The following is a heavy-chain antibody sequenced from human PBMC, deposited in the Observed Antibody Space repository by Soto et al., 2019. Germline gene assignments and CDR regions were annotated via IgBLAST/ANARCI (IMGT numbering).Heavy chain of an antibody. V-gene: IGHV4-34*01. J-gene: IGHJ6*03. CDR2: VSHSGST. CDR3: ARGPYGSGIRSPYYFYYMGV. CDR1: GGSFSGYY. D-gene: IGHD3-10*01. Sequence: QVQLQEWGAGLLKPTETLSLTCAVYGGSFSGYYWSWIRQPPGKGLEWIGEVSHSGSTNYNPSLKSRVTISVDTSKSQISLKLSSVTAADTAVYYCARGPYGSGIRSPYYFYYMGVWGKGTTVTVSS.